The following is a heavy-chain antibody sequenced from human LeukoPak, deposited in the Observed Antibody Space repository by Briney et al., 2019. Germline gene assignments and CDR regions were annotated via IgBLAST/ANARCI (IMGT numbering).Heavy chain of an antibody. J-gene: IGHJ4*02. CDR3: ARAGDYGIKD. D-gene: IGHD4-17*01. CDR1: GGSFSDYY. Sequence: SETLSLTCAVYGGSFSDYYYSWIRQSPGKGLEWIGEISHRGRTYYNPSLKSRVIISVDTSKNQFSLKLNSVTAADTAVYYCARAGDYGIKDWGQGTLVTVSS. V-gene: IGHV4-34*01. CDR2: ISHRGRT.